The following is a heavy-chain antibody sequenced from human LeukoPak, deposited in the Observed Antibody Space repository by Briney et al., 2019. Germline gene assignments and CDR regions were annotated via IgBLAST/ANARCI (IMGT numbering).Heavy chain of an antibody. CDR2: IYHSGST. Sequence: PSETLSLTCTVSGYSISSGYYWGWIRQPPGKGLEWIGSIYHSGSTYYNPSLKSRVTISVDTSKNQFSLKLSSVTAADTAVYYCARDLDREQQLVYYFDYWGQRTLVTVSS. V-gene: IGHV4-38-2*02. CDR1: GYSISSGYY. D-gene: IGHD6-13*01. J-gene: IGHJ4*02. CDR3: ARDLDREQQLVYYFDY.